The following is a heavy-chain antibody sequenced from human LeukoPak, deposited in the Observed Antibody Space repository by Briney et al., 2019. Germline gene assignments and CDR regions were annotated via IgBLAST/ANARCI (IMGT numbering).Heavy chain of an antibody. V-gene: IGHV4-4*07. CDR3: ARVKLSHGYGYGYNPYYFDY. Sequence: SETLSLTCAVSGYSISSVYYWGWVRQPAGKGLEWIGRIYTSGSTNYNPSLKSRVTMSVDTSKNQFSPKLSSVTAADTAVYYCARVKLSHGYGYGYNPYYFDYWGQGTLVTVSS. D-gene: IGHD5-18*01. CDR2: IYTSGST. CDR1: GYSISSVYY. J-gene: IGHJ4*02.